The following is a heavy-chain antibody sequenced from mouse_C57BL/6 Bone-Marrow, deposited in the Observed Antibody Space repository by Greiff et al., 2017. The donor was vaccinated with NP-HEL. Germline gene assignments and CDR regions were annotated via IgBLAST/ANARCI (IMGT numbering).Heavy chain of an antibody. J-gene: IGHJ4*01. CDR2: IDPSDSYA. CDR3: ARYYGSSFYAMDY. Sequence: QVQLQQPGAELVKPGASVKLSCKASGYTFTSYWMQWVKQRPGQGLEWIGEIDPSDSYANYNQKFKGKATWTVDTYSSTAYMQLSSLTAEASAVYYCARYYGSSFYAMDYWGQGTSVTVSS. D-gene: IGHD1-1*01. CDR1: GYTFTSYW. V-gene: IGHV1-50*01.